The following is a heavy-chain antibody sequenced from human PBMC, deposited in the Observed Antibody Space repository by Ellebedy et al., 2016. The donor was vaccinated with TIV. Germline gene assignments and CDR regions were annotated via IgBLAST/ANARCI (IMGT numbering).Heavy chain of an antibody. V-gene: IGHV3-13*01. CDR2: ITFAGDT. D-gene: IGHD2-8*01. J-gene: IGHJ4*02. Sequence: GGSLRLSXVTSGFTFINHDMHWVRQATGKGLEWVSTITFAGDTYYPDSVKGRFTVSRENAKNSLWLQMNSLRAGDTAVYYCARKHGVGYVDYWGQGTLVTVSS. CDR1: GFTFINHD. CDR3: ARKHGVGYVDY.